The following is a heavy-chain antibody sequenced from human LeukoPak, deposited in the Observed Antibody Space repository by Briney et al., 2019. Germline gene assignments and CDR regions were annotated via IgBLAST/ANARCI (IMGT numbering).Heavy chain of an antibody. V-gene: IGHV3-48*03. Sequence: GGSLRLSCAASGFTFSSYEMNWVRQAPGKGLEWVSYISSSGSTIYYADSVKGRFTISRDNAKKSLYLQMNSLRAEDTADYYCAELGITMIGGVWGKGTTVTISS. J-gene: IGHJ6*04. CDR3: AELGITMIGGV. D-gene: IGHD3-10*02. CDR1: GFTFSSYE. CDR2: ISSSGSTI.